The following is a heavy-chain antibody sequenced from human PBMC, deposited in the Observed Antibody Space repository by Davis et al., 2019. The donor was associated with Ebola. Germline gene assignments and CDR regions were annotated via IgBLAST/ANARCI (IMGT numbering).Heavy chain of an antibody. CDR2: INHSGRT. D-gene: IGHD3-3*01. V-gene: IGHV4-34*08. Sequence: SETLSLTCAVYGGTFKTYYWSWIRQPPGKGLEWIGEINHSGRTSYAPSLKSRVTISVDMSKNQFSLRLTSVTAADTAVYYCARGNYEKNYYHYGLDAWGRGTTVTVTS. CDR1: GGTFKTYY. CDR3: ARGNYEKNYYHYGLDA. J-gene: IGHJ6*02.